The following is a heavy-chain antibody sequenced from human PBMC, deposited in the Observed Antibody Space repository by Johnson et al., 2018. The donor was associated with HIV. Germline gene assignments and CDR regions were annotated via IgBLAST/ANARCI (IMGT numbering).Heavy chain of an antibody. Sequence: VQVVESGGGVVQPGRSLRLSCAASGFTFSSYVMHWVRQAPGKGLEWVAVIWYDGSNKYYADSVKGRFTISRDNSKNTLYLQMNSLRAEDTAVYYCAKSSGSSGAFDIWGQGTMVTVSS. V-gene: IGHV3-33*06. D-gene: IGHD2-15*01. J-gene: IGHJ3*02. CDR2: IWYDGSNK. CDR3: AKSSGSSGAFDI. CDR1: GFTFSSYV.